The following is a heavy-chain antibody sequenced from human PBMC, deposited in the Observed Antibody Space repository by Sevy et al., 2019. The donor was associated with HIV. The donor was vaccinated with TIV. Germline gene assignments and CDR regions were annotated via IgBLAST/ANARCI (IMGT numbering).Heavy chain of an antibody. V-gene: IGHV3-11*01. J-gene: IGHJ5*02. CDR1: GFTFGDYY. Sequence: GGSLRLSCAASGFTFGDYYMSWIRQAPGKGLEWVSYISGSATFIHYADSLQGRFTISRDNAKNSLYLQMNSLRAEDTAVYYCARGEYFGELGNWFDPWGQGTLVTVSS. D-gene: IGHD3-10*01. CDR3: ARGEYFGELGNWFDP. CDR2: ISGSATFI.